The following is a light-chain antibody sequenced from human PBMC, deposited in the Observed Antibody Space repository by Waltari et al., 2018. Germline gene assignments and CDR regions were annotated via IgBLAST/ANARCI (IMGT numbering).Light chain of an antibody. CDR2: KSS. Sequence: DIQVTQSPSTLSAPIQGRVNIPCRANQSINNWLAWYQQKPGKAPTLLIYKSSVLQGGVPSRFSGTGSGTEFTLTISGLQPDDFATYYCLQYGRHWAFGPGTKVEI. CDR3: LQYGRHWA. CDR1: QSINNW. J-gene: IGKJ1*01. V-gene: IGKV1-5*03.